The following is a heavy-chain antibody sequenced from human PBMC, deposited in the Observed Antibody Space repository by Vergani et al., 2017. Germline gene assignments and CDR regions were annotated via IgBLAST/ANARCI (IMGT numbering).Heavy chain of an antibody. CDR2: ISSSSSYI. V-gene: IGHV3-21*01. Sequence: EVQLVESGGGLVKPGGSLRLSCAASGFTFSSYSMNWVRQAPGKGLEWVSSISSSSSYIYYADSVKGRLTISRDNAKNSLYLQMNSLRAEDTAVYYCARDHCTNGVCYNDYWGQGTLVTVSS. J-gene: IGHJ4*02. CDR1: GFTFSSYS. CDR3: ARDHCTNGVCYNDY. D-gene: IGHD2-8*01.